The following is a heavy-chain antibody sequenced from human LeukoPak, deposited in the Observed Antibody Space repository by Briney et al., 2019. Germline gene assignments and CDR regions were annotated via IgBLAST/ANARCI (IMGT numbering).Heavy chain of an antibody. D-gene: IGHD5-18*01. CDR2: ISANGINT. V-gene: IGHV3-23*01. CDR1: GFIFSSYA. CDR3: AKDPRDHSYGWSWRYFDY. J-gene: IGHJ4*02. Sequence: HPGGSLRLSCAASGFIFSSYAMSWVRQAPGKGLHWLSAISANGINTYYADSVKGRFTISRDNSKNTLYLHMHSLRADDTALYYCAKDPRDHSYGWSWRYFDYWGQGTLVTVSS.